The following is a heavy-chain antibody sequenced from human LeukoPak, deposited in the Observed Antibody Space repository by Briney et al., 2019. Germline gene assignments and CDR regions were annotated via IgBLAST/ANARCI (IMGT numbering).Heavy chain of an antibody. CDR3: AREPDIVVVPAAIPPITYYYYGMDV. D-gene: IGHD2-2*01. CDR1: GYTFTSNY. J-gene: IGHJ6*02. Sequence: ASVKVSCKASGYTFTSNYIHWVRQAPGQGLEWMGMIYPRDGSTSYAQKFQGRVTITADESTSTAYMELSSLRSEDTAVYYCAREPDIVVVPAAIPPITYYYYGMDVWGQGTTVTVSS. V-gene: IGHV1-46*01. CDR2: IYPRDGST.